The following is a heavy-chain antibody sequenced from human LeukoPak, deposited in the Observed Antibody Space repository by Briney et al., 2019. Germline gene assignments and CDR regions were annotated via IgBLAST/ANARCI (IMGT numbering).Heavy chain of an antibody. CDR2: IHYSGPT. CDR3: ARRLGYCSSTSCSDY. V-gene: IGHV4-39*07. Sequence: PSETLSLTCTVSGGSILSTIYFWAWIRQPPGKGLEWIGSIHYSGPTYYNPSLKSRVTISIDTSKSQFSLKLSSVTAADTAVYYCARRLGYCSSTSCSDYWGQGTLVTVSS. CDR1: GGSILSTIYF. D-gene: IGHD2-2*01. J-gene: IGHJ4*02.